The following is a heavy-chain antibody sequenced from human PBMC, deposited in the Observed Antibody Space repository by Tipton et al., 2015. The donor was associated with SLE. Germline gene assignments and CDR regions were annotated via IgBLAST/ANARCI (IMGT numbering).Heavy chain of an antibody. CDR3: ARGGGPYCSSTSCFDY. Sequence: GLVKPSETLSFTCAVYGGSFSSYYWSWIRQHPGQGLEWIGYIYYSGSTYYNPSLKSRVTISIDTSKNQFSLRLNSVTAADTAVYYCARGGGPYCSSTSCFDYWGQGALVTVSS. J-gene: IGHJ4*02. V-gene: IGHV4-59*06. D-gene: IGHD2-2*01. CDR1: GGSFSSYY. CDR2: IYYSGST.